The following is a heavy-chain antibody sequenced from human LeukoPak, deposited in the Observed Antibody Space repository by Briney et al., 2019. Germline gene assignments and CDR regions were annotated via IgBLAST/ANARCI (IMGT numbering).Heavy chain of an antibody. CDR2: IYPGDSDT. D-gene: IGHD3-10*01. Sequence: GESLKISFKGSGYSFTSYWIGWVRQMPGKGLEWMGIIYPGDSDTRYSPSSQGQVTISADKSISTAYLQWSSLKASDSAMYYCATNTMFRGIHAFDIWGQGTMVTVSS. V-gene: IGHV5-51*01. J-gene: IGHJ3*02. CDR1: GYSFTSYW. CDR3: ATNTMFRGIHAFDI.